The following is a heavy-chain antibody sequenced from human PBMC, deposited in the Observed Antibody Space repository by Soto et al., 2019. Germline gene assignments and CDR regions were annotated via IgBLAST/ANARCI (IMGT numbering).Heavy chain of an antibody. Sequence: PGESLKISCEASGYMFPIYHISWVRQMPGKGLELGGKSDPSDSRTMYRPSSRARITISVDKSINTAYLEWGRLKASDTAMYYCARDDSNGDFDFWGQGTQVTVSS. CDR1: GYMFPIYH. CDR3: ARDDSNGDFDF. V-gene: IGHV5-10-1*01. CDR2: SDPSDSRT. D-gene: IGHD2-8*01. J-gene: IGHJ4*02.